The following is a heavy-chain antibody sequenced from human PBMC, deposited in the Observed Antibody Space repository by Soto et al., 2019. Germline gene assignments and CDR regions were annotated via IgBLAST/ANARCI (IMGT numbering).Heavy chain of an antibody. J-gene: IGHJ4*02. D-gene: IGHD2-21*02. V-gene: IGHV4-39*02. CDR2: IYYAGSP. CDR1: GGSISSTGHY. Sequence: QLQLQESGPGLVKPSETLSLTCSVSGGSISSTGHYWGWIRQPPGKGLEWIGNIYYAGSPYYNPSPMGPVTIAVASSKDHFSPALTSVTAADTAVYYCARLMGVVTVDYWGQGALVTVSS. CDR3: ARLMGVVTVDY.